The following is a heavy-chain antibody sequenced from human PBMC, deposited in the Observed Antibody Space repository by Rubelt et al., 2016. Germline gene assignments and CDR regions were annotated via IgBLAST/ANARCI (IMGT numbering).Heavy chain of an antibody. D-gene: IGHD1-26*01. V-gene: IGHV4-31*03. J-gene: IGHJ3*02. Sequence: QVQLQESGPGLVKPSQTLSLTCTVSGGSISSGGYYWSWIRQHPGKGLEWIGYIHYSGRTYYNPSLKSRVIFSVDTTRNQFSPNLISVTAADAAVYYCAGEVPSGSSYNDAFDIWGQGTVVTVSS. CDR2: IHYSGRT. CDR3: AGEVPSGSSYNDAFDI. CDR1: GGSISSGGYY.